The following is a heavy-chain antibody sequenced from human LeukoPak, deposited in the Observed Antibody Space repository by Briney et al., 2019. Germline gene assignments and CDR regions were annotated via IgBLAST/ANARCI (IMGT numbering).Heavy chain of an antibody. CDR2: ISGSGGST. J-gene: IGHJ4*02. CDR1: GFTFSSYA. Sequence: GGFLRLSCAASGFTFSSYAMSWVRQAPGKGLEWVSAISGSGGSTYYADSVKGRFTISRDNSKNTLYLQMNSLRAEDTAVYYCAKGSIIGGYSYGYFDYWGQGTLVTVSS. CDR3: AKGSIIGGYSYGYFDY. V-gene: IGHV3-23*01. D-gene: IGHD5-18*01.